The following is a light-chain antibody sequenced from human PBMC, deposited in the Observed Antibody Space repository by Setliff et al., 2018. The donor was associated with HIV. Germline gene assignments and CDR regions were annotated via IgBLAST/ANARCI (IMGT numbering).Light chain of an antibody. J-gene: IGLJ1*01. V-gene: IGLV3-21*03. CDR1: KIGRKS. Sequence: SYELTQPPSVSVAPGKTARITCGGNKIGRKSVHWYQQKPGQAPVLVVYDDSDQPSKISERFSGSKSGNMATLTINRVEAGDEADYYCQVWDNNGDFYVFGSGTKGTVL. CDR2: DDS. CDR3: QVWDNNGDFYV.